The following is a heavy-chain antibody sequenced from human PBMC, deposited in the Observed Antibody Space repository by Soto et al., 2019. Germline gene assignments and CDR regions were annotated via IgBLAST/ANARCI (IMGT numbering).Heavy chain of an antibody. CDR2: IYHSGST. CDR1: GYSISSGYY. J-gene: IGHJ4*02. D-gene: IGHD5-18*01. V-gene: IGHV4-38-2*01. CDR3: ARVSDTAMVHFDY. Sequence: SETLSLTCAVSGYSISSGYYWGWIRQPPGKGLEWIGSIYHSGSTYYNPSLKSRVTISVDTSKNQFSLKLSSVTAADTAVYYCARVSDTAMVHFDYWGQGTLVTVS.